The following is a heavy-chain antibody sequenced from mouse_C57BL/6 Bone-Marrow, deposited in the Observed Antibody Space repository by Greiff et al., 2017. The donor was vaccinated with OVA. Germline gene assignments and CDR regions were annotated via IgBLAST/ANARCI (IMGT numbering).Heavy chain of an antibody. CDR3: ARSGDYDYDAHWFDY. V-gene: IGHV1-55*01. CDR1: GYTFTSYW. J-gene: IGHJ2*01. CDR2: IYPGSGST. D-gene: IGHD2-4*01. Sequence: QVQLQQSGAELVKPGASVKMSCKASGYTFTSYWITWVKQRPGQGLEWIGDIYPGSGSTNYNEKFKSKATLTVDTSSSTAYMQLSSLTSEDSAVYYWARSGDYDYDAHWFDYWGQGTTLTVSS.